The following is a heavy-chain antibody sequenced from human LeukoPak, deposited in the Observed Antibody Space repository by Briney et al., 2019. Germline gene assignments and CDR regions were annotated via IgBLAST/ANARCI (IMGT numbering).Heavy chain of an antibody. D-gene: IGHD1-26*01. CDR2: INHSGST. CDR1: GGSFSGYY. CDR3: ARGRRATYRDYYYHYYMDV. Sequence: SETLSLTCAVYGGSFSGYYWSWIRQPPGKGLEWIGEINHSGSTNYNPSLKSRVTISVDTSKNQFSLKLSSVTAADTAVYYCARGRRATYRDYYYHYYMDVWGKGTTVTVSS. J-gene: IGHJ6*03. V-gene: IGHV4-34*01.